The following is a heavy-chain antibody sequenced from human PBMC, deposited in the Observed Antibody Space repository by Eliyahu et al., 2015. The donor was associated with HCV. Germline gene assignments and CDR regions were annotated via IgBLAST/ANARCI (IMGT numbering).Heavy chain of an antibody. CDR1: GFTFXSYG. J-gene: IGHJ4*02. CDR3: ANSLGPVNDY. V-gene: IGHV3-30*18. CDR2: ISYDGSNK. Sequence: QVQLVESGGGVVQPGXSLRLSXXASGFTFXSYGMHWVRQAPGKGLEWVAVISYDGSNKYYADSVKGRFTISRDNSKNTLYLQMNSLRAEDTAVYYCANSLGPVNDYWGQGTLVTVSS. D-gene: IGHD4-17*01.